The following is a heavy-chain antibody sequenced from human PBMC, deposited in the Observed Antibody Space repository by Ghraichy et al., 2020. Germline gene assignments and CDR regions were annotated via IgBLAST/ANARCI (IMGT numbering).Heavy chain of an antibody. V-gene: IGHV4-34*01. CDR1: GGSFSGYY. CDR2: INHSGST. J-gene: IGHJ4*02. D-gene: IGHD6-19*01. Sequence: SETLSLTCAVYGGSFSGYYWSWIRQPPGKGLEWIGEINHSGSTNYNPSLKSRVTTSVDTSKNQFSLKLSSVTAADTAVYYCARTPTPGYSSGWYMVDYWGQGTLVTVSS. CDR3: ARTPTPGYSSGWYMVDY.